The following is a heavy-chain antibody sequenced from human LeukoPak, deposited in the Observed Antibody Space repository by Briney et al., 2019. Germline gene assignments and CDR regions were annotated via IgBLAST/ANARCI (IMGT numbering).Heavy chain of an antibody. CDR2: ISSSGSTI. D-gene: IGHD4/OR15-4a*01. J-gene: IGHJ4*02. Sequence: PGGSPRLSCAASGFTFSSYEMNWVRQAPGKGLEWVSYISSSGSTIYYADSVKGRFTISRDNAKNSLYLQMNSLRAEDTAVYYCARGHDYGGHFDYWGQGTLVTVSS. V-gene: IGHV3-48*03. CDR3: ARGHDYGGHFDY. CDR1: GFTFSSYE.